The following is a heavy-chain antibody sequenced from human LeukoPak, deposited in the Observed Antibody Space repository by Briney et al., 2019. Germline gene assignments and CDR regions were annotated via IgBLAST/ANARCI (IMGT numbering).Heavy chain of an antibody. CDR2: ISGSGGST. V-gene: IGHV3-23*01. Sequence: GGSLRLSCAASGFTFSSYAMSWVRQAPGKGLEWVSAISGSGGSTYYADSVKGRFTISRDNFKHTLYLQMNSLRAEDKGVYYCAKDQEVGATENFDYWGQGTLVTVSS. J-gene: IGHJ4*02. D-gene: IGHD1-26*01. CDR3: AKDQEVGATENFDY. CDR1: GFTFSSYA.